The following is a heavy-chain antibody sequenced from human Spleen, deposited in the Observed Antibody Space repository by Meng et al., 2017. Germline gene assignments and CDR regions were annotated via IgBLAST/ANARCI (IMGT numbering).Heavy chain of an antibody. CDR3: ARVSFDSSGYYPVAFDI. V-gene: IGHV4-38-2*01. Sequence: ESLKISCAVSGYSITGSYNWGWIRQSPGKGLEWIGSIYQSGSTYYNPSLKSRVTMSTDTSKNQFSLNLTSVTAADTAVYYCARVSFDSSGYYPVAFDIWGQGTMVTVSS. D-gene: IGHD3-22*01. CDR2: IYQSGST. CDR1: GYSITGSYN. J-gene: IGHJ3*02.